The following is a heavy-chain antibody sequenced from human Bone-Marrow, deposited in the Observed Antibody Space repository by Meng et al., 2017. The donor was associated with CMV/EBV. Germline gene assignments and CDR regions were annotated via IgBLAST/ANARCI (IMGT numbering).Heavy chain of an antibody. CDR3: ASRRY. CDR1: GGSFSGYY. J-gene: IGHJ4*02. CDR2: INHSGST. Sequence: GSLRLSCAVYGGSFSGYYWGWIRQPPGKGLEWIGEINHSGSTNYNPSLKSRVTISVDTSKNQFSLKLSSVTAADTAVYYCASRRYWGQGTLVTVSS. V-gene: IGHV4-34*01.